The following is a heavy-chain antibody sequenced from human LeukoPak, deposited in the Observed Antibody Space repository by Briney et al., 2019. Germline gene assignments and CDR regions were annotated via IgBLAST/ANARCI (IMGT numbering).Heavy chain of an antibody. CDR1: GYTFTSYY. J-gene: IGHJ5*02. D-gene: IGHD3-3*01. CDR3: ERAYYDFWSGYYGNWFDP. V-gene: IGHV1-46*01. Sequence: GASVKVSCKASGYTFTSYYMHWVRQAPGQGLEWMGIINPSGGSTSYAQKFQGRVTMTRDMSTSTVYMELSSLRSEDTAVYYCERAYYDFWSGYYGNWFDPWGQGTLVTVSS. CDR2: INPSGGST.